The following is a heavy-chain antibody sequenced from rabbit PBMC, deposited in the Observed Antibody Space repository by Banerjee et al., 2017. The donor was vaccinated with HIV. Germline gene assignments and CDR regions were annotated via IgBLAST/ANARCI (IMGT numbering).Heavy chain of an antibody. CDR3: ARVLVEYDYGMDL. CDR2: INTISGDT. D-gene: IGHD4-2*01. V-gene: IGHV1S45*01. Sequence: QEQLEESGGDLVKPEGYLTLTCTASGFSFSNGYEMCWVRQAPGKGLEWIACINTISGDTVYATWAKGRFTISKASWTTVTLQMTSLTAADTASYFCARVLVEYDYGMDLWGPGTLVTVS. CDR1: GFSFSNGYE. J-gene: IGHJ6*01.